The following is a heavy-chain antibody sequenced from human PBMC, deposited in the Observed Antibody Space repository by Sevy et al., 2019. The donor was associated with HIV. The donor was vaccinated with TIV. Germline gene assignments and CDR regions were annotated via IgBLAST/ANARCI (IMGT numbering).Heavy chain of an antibody. D-gene: IGHD2-8*02. V-gene: IGHV3-30*02. Sequence: GGSLRLSCAASEITFSSYGMHWVRQAPGKGLEWVAFIRYDGSNKYYAESVKGRFTISRDNSKNTLYLQMNSLGAEDTAVYYCARGTPAFCTGGVCFNWFDPWGQGTLVTVSS. CDR2: IRYDGSNK. CDR1: EITFSSYG. CDR3: ARGTPAFCTGGVCFNWFDP. J-gene: IGHJ5*02.